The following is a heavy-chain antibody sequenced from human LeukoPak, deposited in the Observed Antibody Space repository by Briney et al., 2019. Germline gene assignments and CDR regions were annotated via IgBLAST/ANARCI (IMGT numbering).Heavy chain of an antibody. CDR1: GGSFSGYY. V-gene: IGHV4-34*01. CDR3: ARVGDDYVWGSYLRFDP. CDR2: INHSGST. Sequence: SETLSLTCAVYGGSFSGYYWSWIRQPPGNGLEWIGEINHSGSTNYNLSLKSRVTISVDASKNQFSLKLSSVTAADTAVYYCARVGDDYVWGSYLRFDPWGQGTLVTVPS. J-gene: IGHJ5*02. D-gene: IGHD3-16*02.